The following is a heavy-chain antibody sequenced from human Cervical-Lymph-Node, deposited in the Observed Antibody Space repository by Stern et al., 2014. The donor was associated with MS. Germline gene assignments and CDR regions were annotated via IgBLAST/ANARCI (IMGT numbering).Heavy chain of an antibody. J-gene: IGHJ4*02. CDR3: AREAQYSSSSN. CDR2: IIPIFGTA. V-gene: IGHV1-69*06. CDR1: GGTFSSYA. Sequence: DQLVESGAEVKKPGSSVKVSCKACGGTFSSYAISWVRQATGQGLEWMGGIIPIFGTANYAQKFQGRVTITADKSTSTAYMELSSLRSEDTAVYYCAREAQYSSSSNWGQGTLVTVSS. D-gene: IGHD6-6*01.